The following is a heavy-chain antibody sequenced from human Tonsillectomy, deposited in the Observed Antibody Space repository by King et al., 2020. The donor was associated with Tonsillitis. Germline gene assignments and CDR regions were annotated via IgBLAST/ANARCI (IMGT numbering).Heavy chain of an antibody. V-gene: IGHV4-38-2*02. CDR1: GYSISSGYY. J-gene: IGHJ4*02. Sequence: VQLQESGPGLVKPSETLSLTCTVSGYSISSGYYWGWIRQPPGKGLEWIGSIYHSGSTHYNPSLKSRVTISVDTSKNQFSLKLSSVTAAATAVYYCARGVGRFDCWGQGTLVTVSS. CDR2: IYHSGST. CDR3: ARGVGRFDC. D-gene: IGHD2-15*01.